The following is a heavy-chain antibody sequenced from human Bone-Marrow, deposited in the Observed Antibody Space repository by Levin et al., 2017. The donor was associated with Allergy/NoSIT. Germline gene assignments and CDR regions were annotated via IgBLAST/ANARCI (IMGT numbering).Heavy chain of an antibody. CDR2: ISASGDST. CDR3: AKKYYHRLDV. V-gene: IGHV3-23*01. CDR1: GLSFSIYA. Sequence: GESLKISCAASGLSFSIYAMSWVRQAPGKGLEWVSYISASGDSTKNAGSVEGRFTISRDNSKNTLYLQMNNLRAEDTALYYCAKKYYHRLDVWGQGTTVTVSS. J-gene: IGHJ6*02.